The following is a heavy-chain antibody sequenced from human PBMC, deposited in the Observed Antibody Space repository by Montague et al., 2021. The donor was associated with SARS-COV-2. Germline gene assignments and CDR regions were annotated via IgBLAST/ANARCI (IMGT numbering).Heavy chain of an antibody. Sequence: SETLSLTRTVSGASISSSENSWGWIRQSPGKGLEWFGSIFYSGTTYFNPSLRSRIAISVDTSKNQFSLKVTSVTAADTAVYYCARHVTFGGVVVALDYWGQGHLVSASS. J-gene: IGHJ4*02. CDR1: GASISSSENS. D-gene: IGHD3-16*02. V-gene: IGHV4-39*01. CDR2: IFYSGTT. CDR3: ARHVTFGGVVVALDY.